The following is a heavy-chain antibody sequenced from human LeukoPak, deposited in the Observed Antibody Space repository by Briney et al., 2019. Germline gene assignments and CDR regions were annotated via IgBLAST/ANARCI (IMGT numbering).Heavy chain of an antibody. CDR1: SVSVSSGSSY. D-gene: IGHD3-10*01. CDR2: MYYTGST. CDR3: ARLRFGDYPYYFDY. Sequence: SETLSLTCTVSSVSVSSGSSYWSWVRQPPGKGLEWIGYMYYTGSTNYNPSLKSRVTISINTSTNQFSLKLSSVTAADRAVYYCARLRFGDYPYYFDYWGQGTLVTVSS. V-gene: IGHV4-61*01. J-gene: IGHJ4*02.